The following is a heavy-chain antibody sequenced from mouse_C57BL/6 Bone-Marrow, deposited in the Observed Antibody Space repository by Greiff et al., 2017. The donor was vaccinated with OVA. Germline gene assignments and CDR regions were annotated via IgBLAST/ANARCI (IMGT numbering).Heavy chain of an antibody. D-gene: IGHD2-4*01. V-gene: IGHV3-6*01. CDR1: GYSITSGYY. J-gene: IGHJ1*03. Sequence: EVKLMESGPGLVKPSQSLSLTCSVTGYSITSGYYWNWIRQFPGNKLEWMGYISYDGSNNYNPSLKNRNTITRDTSKNQFFLKLNSVTTEDTATYYCARRHDYDCYFDVWGTGTTVTVSS. CDR2: ISYDGSN. CDR3: ARRHDYDCYFDV.